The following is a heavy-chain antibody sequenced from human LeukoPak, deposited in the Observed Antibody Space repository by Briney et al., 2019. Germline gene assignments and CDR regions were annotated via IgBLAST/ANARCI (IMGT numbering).Heavy chain of an antibody. V-gene: IGHV1-46*01. CDR3: ARGSKDIVVVTAINDAFDI. D-gene: IGHD2-21*02. Sequence: ASVKVSCKASGYTFTGYYMHWVRQAPGQGLEWMGIINPSGGSTSYAQKFQGRVTMTRDTSTSTVYMELSSLRSEDAAVYYCARGSKDIVVVTAINDAFDIWGQGTMVTVFS. CDR2: INPSGGST. CDR1: GYTFTGYY. J-gene: IGHJ3*02.